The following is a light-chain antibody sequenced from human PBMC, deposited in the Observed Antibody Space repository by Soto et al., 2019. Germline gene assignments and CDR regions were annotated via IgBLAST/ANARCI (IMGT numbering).Light chain of an antibody. J-gene: IGKJ1*01. CDR1: QSVSNW. V-gene: IGKV1-5*03. Sequence: DIQMTQSPSALSASVGDRVTITCRASQSVSNWLAWYRQKPGEAPKLLIYEGSTLERWVSSRFSGSGSGTDFTLTISNLEPDYFASIYCQQYDTYSRTFGQGAKMEVK. CDR3: QQYDTYSRT. CDR2: EGS.